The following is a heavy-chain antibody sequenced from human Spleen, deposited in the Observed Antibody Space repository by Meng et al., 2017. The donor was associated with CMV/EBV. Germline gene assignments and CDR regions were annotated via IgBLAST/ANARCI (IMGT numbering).Heavy chain of an antibody. CDR2: IGQRGGDR. D-gene: IGHD2-2*01. V-gene: IGHV3-7*01. Sequence: GGSLRLSCAASGVSFSNYWMSWVRQAPGKGLDWVANIGQRGGDRDYAGSVRGRFTISRDNAKNTLYLQMNSLRAEDTAVYYCARDLVPPYYGMDVWGQGTTVTVSS. CDR1: GVSFSNYW. CDR3: ARDLVPPYYGMDV. J-gene: IGHJ6*02.